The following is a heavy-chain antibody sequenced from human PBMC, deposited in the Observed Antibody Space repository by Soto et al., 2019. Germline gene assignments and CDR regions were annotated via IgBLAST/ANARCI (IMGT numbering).Heavy chain of an antibody. J-gene: IGHJ5*02. Sequence: SETLSLTCTVSGASISSYYWSWIRQPPGKGLEWIGYIYYSGSTNYNPSLKSRVTISVDTSKNQFSLKLSSVTAADTAVYYCARVEPRITIFGVVITPPQSWFDPWGQGTLVTVSS. V-gene: IGHV4-59*01. D-gene: IGHD3-3*01. CDR1: GASISSYY. CDR2: IYYSGST. CDR3: ARVEPRITIFGVVITPPQSWFDP.